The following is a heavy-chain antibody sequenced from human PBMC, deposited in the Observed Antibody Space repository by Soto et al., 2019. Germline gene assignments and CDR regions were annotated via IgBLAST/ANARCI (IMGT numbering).Heavy chain of an antibody. D-gene: IGHD2-21*01. CDR1: GFSFSTFT. CDR2: IDTSSTYI. V-gene: IGHV3-21*01. J-gene: IGHJ4*02. Sequence: GGSLRLSCAASGFSFSTFTMNWVRQAPGKGLEWVSSIDTSSTYIYYADSVTGRFTISRDNAKKSVYLQMHSLRAEDTAVYYCVRDMQLWRLDSWGQGTLVTVSS. CDR3: VRDMQLWRLDS.